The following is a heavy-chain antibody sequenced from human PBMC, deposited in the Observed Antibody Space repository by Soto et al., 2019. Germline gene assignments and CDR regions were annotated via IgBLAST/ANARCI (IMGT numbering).Heavy chain of an antibody. CDR1: GGSISSGDYY. D-gene: IGHD5-12*01. V-gene: IGHV4-30-4*02. CDR2: TFHNGDT. J-gene: IGHJ3*02. CDR3: ARVDIVATRPFDI. Sequence: SETLSLTCIVSGGSISSGDYYWSWIRQSPGKDLHWIGYTFHNGDTFYNPSLESRLTISADTSKNQFSLKLSSVTAADTAVYYCARVDIVATRPFDIWGQGTMVTVSS.